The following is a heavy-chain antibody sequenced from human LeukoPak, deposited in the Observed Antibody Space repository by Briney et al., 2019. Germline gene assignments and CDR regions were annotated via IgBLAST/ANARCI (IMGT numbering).Heavy chain of an antibody. CDR3: AREITRIVVVPAAGGFDP. V-gene: IGHV3-30-3*01. D-gene: IGHD2-2*01. Sequence: GGSLRLSCAASGFTFSSYAMHWVRQAPGKGLEWVAVISYDGSNKYYADSVKGRFTISRDNSRNTLYLQMNSLRAEDTAVYYCAREITRIVVVPAAGGFDPWGQGTLVTVSS. CDR2: ISYDGSNK. J-gene: IGHJ5*02. CDR1: GFTFSSYA.